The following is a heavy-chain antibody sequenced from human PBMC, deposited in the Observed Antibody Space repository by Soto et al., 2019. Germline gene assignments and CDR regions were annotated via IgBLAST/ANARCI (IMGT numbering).Heavy chain of an antibody. V-gene: IGHV4-39*01. J-gene: IGHJ4*02. D-gene: IGHD6-13*01. CDR1: GGSISSSSYY. CDR2: IYYSGST. CDR3: ARHVEWQQLVQVDY. Sequence: QLQLQESGPGLVKPSETLSLTCTVSGGSISSSSYYWGWIRQPPGKGLEWIGSIYYSGSTYYNPSLKSRVTXXVXTXXNQFPLKLSSVTAADTAVYYCARHVEWQQLVQVDYWGQGTLVTVSS.